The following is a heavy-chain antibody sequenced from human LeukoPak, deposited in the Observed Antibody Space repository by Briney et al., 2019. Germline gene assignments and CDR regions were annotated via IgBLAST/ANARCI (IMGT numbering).Heavy chain of an antibody. CDR3: ARHRIVAAFDY. V-gene: IGHV4-59*08. CDR2: IYYSGST. D-gene: IGHD6-25*01. J-gene: IGHJ4*02. CDR1: GGSNSSYY. Sequence: PSETLSLTCTVSGGSNSSYYWSWIRQPPGKGLEWIGYIYYSGSTNYNPSLKSRVTISVDTSKNQFSLKLSSVTAADTAVYYCARHRIVAAFDYWGQGTLVTVSS.